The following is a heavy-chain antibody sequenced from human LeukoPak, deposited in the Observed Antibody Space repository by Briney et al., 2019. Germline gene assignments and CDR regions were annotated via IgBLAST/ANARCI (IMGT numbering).Heavy chain of an antibody. CDR1: GFTFSSYS. D-gene: IGHD6-13*01. Sequence: PGGSLRLSCAASGFTFSSYSMNWVRQAPGKGLEWVASISSGSIEIYYADAVKGRFTISRDNAKNSLYLQMSSLRGEDTAVYYCARGGYSHYDYWGPGTLVTVSS. V-gene: IGHV3-21*01. CDR3: ARGGYSHYDY. J-gene: IGHJ4*02. CDR2: ISSGSIEI.